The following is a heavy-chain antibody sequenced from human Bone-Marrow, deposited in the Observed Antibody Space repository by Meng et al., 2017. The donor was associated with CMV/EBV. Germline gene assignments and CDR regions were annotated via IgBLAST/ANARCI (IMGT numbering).Heavy chain of an antibody. CDR3: AREVLSAAGICWFDP. CDR2: IYSGGST. J-gene: IGHJ5*02. CDR1: GFTVSSNY. V-gene: IGHV3-66*02. D-gene: IGHD6-13*01. Sequence: SGFTVSSNYMSWVRQAPGKGLEWVSVIYSGGSTYYADSVKGRFTISKDNSKNTLYLQMNSLRAEDTAVYYCAREVLSAAGICWFDPWGQGTLVPVSS.